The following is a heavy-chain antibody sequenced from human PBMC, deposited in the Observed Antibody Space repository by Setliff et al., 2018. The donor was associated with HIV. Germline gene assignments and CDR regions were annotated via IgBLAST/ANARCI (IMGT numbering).Heavy chain of an antibody. CDR1: GGSISSGGYY. V-gene: IGHV4-31*03. CDR3: ARAEGLIFGVEEGAFDI. CDR2: IYYSGST. D-gene: IGHD3-3*01. J-gene: IGHJ3*02. Sequence: TLSLTCTVSGGSISSGGYYWSWIRQHPGKGLEWIGYIYYSGSTYYNPSLKSRVTISVDTSKNQFSLKLSSVTAADTAVYYCARAEGLIFGVEEGAFDIWGQGTMVTVSS.